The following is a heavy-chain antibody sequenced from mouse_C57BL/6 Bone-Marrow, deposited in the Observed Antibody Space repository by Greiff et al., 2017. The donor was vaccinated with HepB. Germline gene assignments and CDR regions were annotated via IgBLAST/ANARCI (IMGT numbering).Heavy chain of an antibody. V-gene: IGHV7-3*01. J-gene: IGHJ2*01. CDR1: GFTFTDYY. Sequence: EVKLMESGGGLVQPGGSLSLSCAASGFTFTDYYMSWVRQPPGKALEWLGFIRNKANGYTTEYSASVKGRFTISRDNSQSILYLQMNALRAEDSATYYCARSRYFDYWGQGTTLTVSS. CDR2: IRNKANGYTT. CDR3: ARSRYFDY.